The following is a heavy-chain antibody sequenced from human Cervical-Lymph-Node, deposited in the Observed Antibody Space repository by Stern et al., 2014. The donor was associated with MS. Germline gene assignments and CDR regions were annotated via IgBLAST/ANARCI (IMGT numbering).Heavy chain of an antibody. D-gene: IGHD5-18*01. CDR2: IVVGSGNT. V-gene: IGHV1-58*01. CDR3: AAEQRSYGYDY. J-gene: IGHJ4*02. Sequence: QLVESGPEVKKPGTSVKVSCQASGFTFTSSAVQWVRQARGQRLECIGWIVVGSGNTNYAQKFQERVTITRDMSTSTAYMELSSLRSEDTAVYYCAAEQRSYGYDYWGQGTLVTVSS. CDR1: GFTFTSSA.